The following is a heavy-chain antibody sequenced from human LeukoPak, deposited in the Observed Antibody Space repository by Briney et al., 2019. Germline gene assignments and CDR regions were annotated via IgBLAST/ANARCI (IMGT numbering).Heavy chain of an antibody. V-gene: IGHV3-53*01. Sequence: GGSLRLSCAASGFTVSSNYMSWVRQAPGKGLEWVSVIYSGGSTYYADSVKGRFTISRDNSKNTLYLQMNSLRAEDTAVYYCARDGRLSRLRLTDYYYGMDVWGQGTMVTVSS. J-gene: IGHJ6*02. D-gene: IGHD5-12*01. CDR3: ARDGRLSRLRLTDYYYGMDV. CDR1: GFTVSSNY. CDR2: IYSGGST.